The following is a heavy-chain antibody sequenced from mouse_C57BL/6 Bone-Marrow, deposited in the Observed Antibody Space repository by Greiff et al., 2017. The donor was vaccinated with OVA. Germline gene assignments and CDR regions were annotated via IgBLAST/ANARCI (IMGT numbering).Heavy chain of an antibody. V-gene: IGHV2-5*01. D-gene: IGHD2-2*01. CDR3: ALYGCDGFAY. J-gene: IGHJ3*01. CDR1: GFSLTSYG. Sequence: VKLQQPGPGLVQPSQSLSITCTVSGFSLTSYGVHWVRQSPGKGLEWLGVLCRGGSTDYNAAFMSRLSITKDNSKSQVFFKMNSLQADDTAIYYCALYGCDGFAYWGQGTLVTVSA. CDR2: LCRGGST.